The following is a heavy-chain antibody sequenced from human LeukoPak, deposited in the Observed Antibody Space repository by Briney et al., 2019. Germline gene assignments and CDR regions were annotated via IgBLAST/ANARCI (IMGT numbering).Heavy chain of an antibody. CDR2: INSDGSST. Sequence: GGSLRLSCAASGFTFSSYWMHWVRQAPGKGLVWVSRINSDGSSTSYADSVKGRFTISRDNAKNTLYLQTNSLRAEDTAVYYCARKGPIAVAGTTDYYYYGMDVWGQGTTVTVSS. J-gene: IGHJ6*02. CDR3: ARKGPIAVAGTTDYYYYGMDV. CDR1: GFTFSSYW. D-gene: IGHD6-19*01. V-gene: IGHV3-74*01.